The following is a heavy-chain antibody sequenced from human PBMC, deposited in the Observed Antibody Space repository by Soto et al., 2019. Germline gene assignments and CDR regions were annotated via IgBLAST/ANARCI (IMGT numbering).Heavy chain of an antibody. Sequence: QVQLQESGPGLVKPSGTLSLTCAVSGVSISSHDWWTWVRQPPGKGLEWIGESHQSGNTHYNSSLESRVTISLDKSKNQLSLQLTSVTVADTAVYYCATRDTGRVYWGQGTLVTVSP. V-gene: IGHV4-4*02. J-gene: IGHJ4*02. CDR3: ATRDTGRVY. D-gene: IGHD5-18*01. CDR1: GVSISSHDW. CDR2: SHQSGNT.